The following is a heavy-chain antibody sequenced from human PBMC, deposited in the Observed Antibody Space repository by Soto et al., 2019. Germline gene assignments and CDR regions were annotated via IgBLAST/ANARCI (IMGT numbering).Heavy chain of an antibody. V-gene: IGHV5-51*01. D-gene: IGHD3-16*01. CDR3: ARHLYDYLDS. J-gene: IGHJ4*02. CDR1: GYSFTNYW. CDR2: IYPGDSDT. Sequence: PGESLKISCKGSGYSFTNYWIGWVRQMPGKGLEWMGIIYPGDSDTRYSPSFQGQVTSSVDTSIPTAYLQWGSPTASDTAMYYCARHLYDYLDSWGQGPLVTVSS.